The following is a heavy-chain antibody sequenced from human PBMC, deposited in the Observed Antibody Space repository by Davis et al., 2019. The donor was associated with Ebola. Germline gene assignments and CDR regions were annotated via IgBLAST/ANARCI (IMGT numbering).Heavy chain of an antibody. D-gene: IGHD1-26*01. CDR1: GYTFTSYV. Sequence: ASVKVSCKASGYTFTSYVISWVRQAPGQGLEWMGWISAYNGNTNYAQKLQGRVTMTTDTSTSTAYMELRSLRSDDMAVYYCARVSGGSYYDYYYAMDVWGQGTTVTVSS. CDR2: ISAYNGNT. CDR3: ARVSGGSYYDYYYAMDV. V-gene: IGHV1-18*03. J-gene: IGHJ6*02.